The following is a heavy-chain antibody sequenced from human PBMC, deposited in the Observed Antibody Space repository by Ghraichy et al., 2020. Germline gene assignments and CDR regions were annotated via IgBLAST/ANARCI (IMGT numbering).Heavy chain of an antibody. V-gene: IGHV4-59*01. CDR2: IYYSGST. D-gene: IGHD3-22*01. J-gene: IGHJ4*02. Sequence: SETLSLTCTVSGGSISSYYWSWIRQPPGKGLEWIGYIYYSGSTNYNPSLKSRVTISVDTSKNQFSLKLSSVTAADTAVYYCARASYYYDSSGYYGPPSFDYWGQGTLVTVSS. CDR1: GGSISSYY. CDR3: ARASYYYDSSGYYGPPSFDY.